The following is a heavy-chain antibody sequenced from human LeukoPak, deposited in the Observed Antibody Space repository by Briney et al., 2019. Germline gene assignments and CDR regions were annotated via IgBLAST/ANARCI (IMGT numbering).Heavy chain of an antibody. Sequence: SETLSLTCTVSGGSISSGDYYWSWIRQPPGKGLEWIGYIYYSGSTYYNPSLKSRVTISVDTSKNQFSLKLSSVTAADTAVYYCARGALDQLLLVYWGQGTLVTVSS. D-gene: IGHD2-2*01. CDR1: GGSISSGDYY. J-gene: IGHJ4*02. CDR3: ARGALDQLLLVY. V-gene: IGHV4-30-4*08. CDR2: IYYSGST.